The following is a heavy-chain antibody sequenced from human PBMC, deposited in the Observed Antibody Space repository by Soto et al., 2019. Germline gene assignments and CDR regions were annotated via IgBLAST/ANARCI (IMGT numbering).Heavy chain of an antibody. Sequence: QAGGSLRLSCAASGFTFSSYWMHWVRQAPGKGLVWVSRINSDGSSTSYADSVKGRFTISRDNAKNTLYLQMNSLRAEDTAVYYCARGPLGDYLTDYWGQGTLVTVSS. D-gene: IGHD4-17*01. CDR1: GFTFSSYW. CDR2: INSDGSST. J-gene: IGHJ4*02. V-gene: IGHV3-74*01. CDR3: ARGPLGDYLTDY.